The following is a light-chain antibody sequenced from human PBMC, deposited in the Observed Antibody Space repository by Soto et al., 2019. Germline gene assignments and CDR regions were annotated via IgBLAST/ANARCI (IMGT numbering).Light chain of an antibody. CDR2: RNN. CDR3: AAWDDSLSGLYV. Sequence: QSVLTQPPSASGTPGQRVTISCSGSSSNIGINYVYWYQQLPGTAPKLVIYRNNQRPSGVPDRFSGSKSGTSASLAIRGLRSEDEADYYCAAWDDSLSGLYVFGTGTKLTVL. CDR1: SSNIGINY. J-gene: IGLJ1*01. V-gene: IGLV1-47*01.